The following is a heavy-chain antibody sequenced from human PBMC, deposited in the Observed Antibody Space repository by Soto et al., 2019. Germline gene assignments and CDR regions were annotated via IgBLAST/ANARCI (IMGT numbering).Heavy chain of an antibody. V-gene: IGHV1-2*04. J-gene: IGHJ6*02. CDR3: AREWPVYHCSGGSCYYCMDV. Sequence: ASVKVSCKASGYTFTGYYMHWMRQAPGQRLEGVGWINPKRGGTNYAQKVQGWVTMTRDTSISTAYMELSRLRSDDTAVYYCAREWPVYHCSGGSCYYCMDVWGQGTTVTVSS. CDR2: INPKRGGT. D-gene: IGHD2-15*01. CDR1: GYTFTGYY.